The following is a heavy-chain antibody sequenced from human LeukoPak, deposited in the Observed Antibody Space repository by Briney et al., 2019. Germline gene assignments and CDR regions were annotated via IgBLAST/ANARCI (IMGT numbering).Heavy chain of an antibody. CDR2: INQDGSEE. CDR3: ARGYSGYFYY. CDR1: GFTFSTYW. V-gene: IGHV3-7*04. D-gene: IGHD5-12*01. Sequence: GGSLRLSCAASGFTFSTYWMSWVRQAPGKGLEWVANINQDGSEEYYVDSVKGRFTISRDNAKNTLYLQMNSLRAEDTAVYYCARGYSGYFYYWGQGTLVTVSS. J-gene: IGHJ4*02.